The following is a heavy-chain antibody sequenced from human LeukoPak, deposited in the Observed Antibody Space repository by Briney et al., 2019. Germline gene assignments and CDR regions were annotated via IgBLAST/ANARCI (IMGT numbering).Heavy chain of an antibody. CDR3: ARAGDYYDSSAPDY. D-gene: IGHD3-22*01. CDR2: IIPILGIA. CDR1: GGTFSSYA. J-gene: IGHJ4*02. Sequence: SVKVSCKASGGTFSSYAISWVRQAPGQGLEWMGRIIPILGIANYAQKFQGRVTITADKSTSTAYMELSSLRSEDTAVYYCARAGDYYDSSAPDYWGQGTLVTVSS. V-gene: IGHV1-69*04.